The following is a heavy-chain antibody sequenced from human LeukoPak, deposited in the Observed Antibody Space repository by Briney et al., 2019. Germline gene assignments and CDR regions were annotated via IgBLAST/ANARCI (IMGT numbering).Heavy chain of an antibody. CDR3: ARHDSFIPY. V-gene: IGHV3-23*01. J-gene: IGHJ4*02. Sequence: TAGSLTLSCAASGFTFNYYAMSWVRQAPGEGREWVSGIIDNGGSTYYTDSVKGRFTISIDKPKNTVYLQMHNLRADDTAVYFCARHDSFIPYWGQGTLVTVSS. D-gene: IGHD5-18*01. CDR1: GFTFNYYA. CDR2: IIDNGGST.